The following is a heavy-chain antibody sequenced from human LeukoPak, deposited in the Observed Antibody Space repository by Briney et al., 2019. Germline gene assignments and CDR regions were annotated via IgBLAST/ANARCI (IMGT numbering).Heavy chain of an antibody. CDR3: ARGDRIVATIPNFFDY. CDR2: IFYSGST. Sequence: SETLSLTCTVSGGSISSGDYYWSWIRQPPGKGLEWIGYIFYSGSTYYKPSLKSRVTISVDTSKNQFSLKLSSVTAADTAVYYCARGDRIVATIPNFFDYWGQGTLVTVSS. V-gene: IGHV4-30-4*01. CDR1: GGSISSGDYY. J-gene: IGHJ4*02. D-gene: IGHD5-12*01.